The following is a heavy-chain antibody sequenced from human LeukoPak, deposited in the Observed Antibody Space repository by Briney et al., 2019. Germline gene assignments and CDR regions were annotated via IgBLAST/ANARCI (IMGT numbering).Heavy chain of an antibody. J-gene: IGHJ5*02. V-gene: IGHV3-48*01. Sequence: GGSLRLSCAASGFTFSSYSMNWARQAPGKGLEWVSYISSSSSTIYYADSVKGRFTISRDNAKNSLYLQMNSLRAEDTAVYYCARDALGYCSSTSCYARNWFDPWGQGTLVTVSS. CDR1: GFTFSSYS. CDR3: ARDALGYCSSTSCYARNWFDP. D-gene: IGHD2-2*01. CDR2: ISSSSSTI.